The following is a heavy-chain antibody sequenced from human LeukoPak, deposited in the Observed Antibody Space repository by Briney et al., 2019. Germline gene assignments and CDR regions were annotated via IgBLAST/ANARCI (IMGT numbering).Heavy chain of an antibody. J-gene: IGHJ3*02. CDR1: GFTFSSYT. D-gene: IGHD2-21*02. CDR2: ISSSSSYM. V-gene: IGHV3-21*01. CDR3: AGHDLSLNAFDI. Sequence: PGGSLRLSCAASGFTFSSYTMSWVRQAPGKGLEWVSSISSSSSYMYYADSVKGRFTISRDNAKNSLYLQMNSLRAEDTAVYYCAGHDLSLNAFDIWGQGTMVTVSS.